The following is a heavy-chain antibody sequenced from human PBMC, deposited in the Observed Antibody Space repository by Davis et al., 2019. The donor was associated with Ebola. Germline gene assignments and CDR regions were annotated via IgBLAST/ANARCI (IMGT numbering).Heavy chain of an antibody. CDR3: ARDLYSSGWYAEDAFDI. Sequence: ALVKVSCKASGYTFTSYGISWVRQAPGQGLEWMGWISAYNGNTNYAQKLQGRVTMTTDTSTSTAYMELRSLRSDDTAVYYCARDLYSSGWYAEDAFDIWGQGTMVTVSS. D-gene: IGHD6-19*01. J-gene: IGHJ3*02. CDR2: ISAYNGNT. V-gene: IGHV1-18*01. CDR1: GYTFTSYG.